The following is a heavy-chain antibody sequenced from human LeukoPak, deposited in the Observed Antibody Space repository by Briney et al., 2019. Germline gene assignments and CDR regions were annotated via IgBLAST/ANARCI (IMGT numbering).Heavy chain of an antibody. J-gene: IGHJ4*02. CDR2: IRWNSGSI. D-gene: IGHD3-10*01. CDR1: GFTFDGCA. V-gene: IGHV3-9*01. CDR3: AKEAAESYYRSGSSYNWGAGFDY. Sequence: PGGALRLSCAASGFTFDGCAMHSVRQAPGKGLEGGSGIRWNSGSIGYADSLKGRFTISRENAKNSLYLKMISLRAEDTDLYYCAKEAAESYYRSGSSYNWGAGFDYWGQGTLDTVSS.